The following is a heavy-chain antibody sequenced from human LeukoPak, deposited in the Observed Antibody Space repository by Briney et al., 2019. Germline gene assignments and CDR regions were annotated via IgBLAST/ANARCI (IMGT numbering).Heavy chain of an antibody. CDR2: ISSSGSTI. Sequence: GGSLRLSCAASGFTFCSYEMNWVREAPGKGLEWVSYISSSGSTIYYADSVKGRFTISRDNAKNSLYLQMNSLRAEDMALYYCAKDISAGLTGTPFDCWGQGTLVTVSS. CDR1: GFTFCSYE. D-gene: IGHD3-9*01. CDR3: AKDISAGLTGTPFDC. V-gene: IGHV3-48*03. J-gene: IGHJ4*02.